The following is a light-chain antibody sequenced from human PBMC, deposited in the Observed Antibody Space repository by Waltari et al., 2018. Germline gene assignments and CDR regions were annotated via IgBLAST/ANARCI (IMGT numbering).Light chain of an antibody. CDR1: QTVGSSS. CDR2: RAS. J-gene: IGKJ1*01. Sequence: EIVLTQSPGTASLSPGESVTLSCRASQTVGSSSLAWYQQKPGQAPRLVIYRASRRATGIPDRFSGSGSGTDFSLTISRLEPEDFAVYYYQQHGTLPATFGQGTKVEIK. CDR3: QQHGTLPAT. V-gene: IGKV3-20*01.